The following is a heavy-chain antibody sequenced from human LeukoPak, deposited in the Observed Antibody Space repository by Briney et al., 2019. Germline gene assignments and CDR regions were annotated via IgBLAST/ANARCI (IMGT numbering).Heavy chain of an antibody. D-gene: IGHD1-26*01. Sequence: PSETLSLTCAVYGGSFNDYYWSWIRQPPGEGLEWIGEINHSGYTNYNPSLKSRVTISIDTSKHQFSLKLTSMTAADTAVYYCAIGVGPTSAAFNIWGQGTMVAVSS. CDR1: GGSFNDYY. CDR2: INHSGYT. CDR3: AIGVGPTSAAFNI. V-gene: IGHV4-34*01. J-gene: IGHJ3*02.